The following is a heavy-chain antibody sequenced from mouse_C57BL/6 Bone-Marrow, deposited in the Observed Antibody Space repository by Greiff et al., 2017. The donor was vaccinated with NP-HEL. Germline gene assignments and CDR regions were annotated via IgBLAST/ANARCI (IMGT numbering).Heavy chain of an antibody. CDR3: ARHGGSSGFYFDY. D-gene: IGHD3-2*02. V-gene: IGHV5-12*01. J-gene: IGHJ2*01. Sequence: EVMLVESGGGLVQPGGSLKLSCAASGFTFSDYYMYWVRQTPEKRLEWVAYISNGGGSTYYPDTVKGRFTISRDNAKNTLYLQMSRLKSEDTAMYYCARHGGSSGFYFDYWGQGTTLTVSS. CDR1: GFTFSDYY. CDR2: ISNGGGST.